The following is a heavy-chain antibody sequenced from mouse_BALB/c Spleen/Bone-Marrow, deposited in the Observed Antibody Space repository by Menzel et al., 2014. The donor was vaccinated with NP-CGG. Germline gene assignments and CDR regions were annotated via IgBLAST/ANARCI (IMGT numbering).Heavy chain of an antibody. J-gene: IGHJ4*01. CDR3: ARDDYYAMDY. CDR1: GFTFTDYY. CDR2: IRNKANGYTT. Sequence: EVQLQQSGGGLVQPGGSLRLSCATSGFTFTDYYMSWARQPPGKALEWLGFIRNKANGYTTEYSASVKGRFTISRDNSQSILYLQMNTLRAEDSATYYCARDDYYAMDYWGQGTSVTVSS. V-gene: IGHV7-3*02.